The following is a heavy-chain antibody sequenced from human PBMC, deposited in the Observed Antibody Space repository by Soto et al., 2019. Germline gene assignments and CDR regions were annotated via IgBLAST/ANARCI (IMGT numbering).Heavy chain of an antibody. D-gene: IGHD1-1*01. J-gene: IGHJ5*01. CDR1: GTPLSGYY. CDR3: VRDGTKNLRQHFDS. V-gene: IGHV4-4*07. Sequence: SETLSFACNVSGTPLSGYYWSWIRQRPGEGLEWIGRIYATGSTEYNPSLTSRITMSVAMSKTQFSLTLRSETAAATAISYYVRDGTKNLRQHFDSWGRGILVTVSS. CDR2: IYATGST.